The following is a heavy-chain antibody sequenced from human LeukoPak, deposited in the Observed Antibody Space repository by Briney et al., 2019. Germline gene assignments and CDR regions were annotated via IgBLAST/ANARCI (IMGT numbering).Heavy chain of an antibody. J-gene: IGHJ4*02. CDR2: INHSGST. CDR1: GGSFSGYY. Sequence: SETLSLTCAVYGGSFSGYYWSWIRQPPGKGLEWIGEINHSGSTNYNPSLKSRVTISVDTSKNQFSLKLSSVTAADTAVYYCARGRYSSGRTAPKRKKYFDYWGQGTLVTVSS. CDR3: ARGRYSSGRTAPKRKKYFDY. D-gene: IGHD6-19*01. V-gene: IGHV4-34*01.